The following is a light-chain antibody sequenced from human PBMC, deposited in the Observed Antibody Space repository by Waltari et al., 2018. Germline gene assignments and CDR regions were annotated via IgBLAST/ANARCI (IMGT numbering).Light chain of an antibody. CDR3: QTGGHGTWV. V-gene: IGLV4-69*01. CDR2: VNSDGSH. J-gene: IGLJ3*02. CDR1: SGHSSNI. Sequence: QLVLTQSPSASASLGASVKLTCTLSSGHSSNIIAWHQQQPEKGPRYLMKVNSDGSHSQGDEIPGRFSGSSSGAARYLTVSSLQSEDEADYYCQTGGHGTWVFGGGTKLTVL.